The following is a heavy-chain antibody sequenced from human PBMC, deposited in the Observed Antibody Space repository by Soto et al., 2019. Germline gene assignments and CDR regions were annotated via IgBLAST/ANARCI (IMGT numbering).Heavy chain of an antibody. J-gene: IGHJ4*02. CDR3: ARAGDDCSTTSCYIIEY. CDR1: GYTFTNYA. CDR2: TNAGNSYT. D-gene: IGHD2-2*02. V-gene: IGHV1-3*01. Sequence: GASVKVSCKASGYTFTNYAIHWVRQAPGQRLEWMGWTNAGNSYTKYSQKFQDRVTITRDTTANSAYMALSSLISEDTAVYYCARAGDDCSTTSCYIIEYWGQGTLVTV.